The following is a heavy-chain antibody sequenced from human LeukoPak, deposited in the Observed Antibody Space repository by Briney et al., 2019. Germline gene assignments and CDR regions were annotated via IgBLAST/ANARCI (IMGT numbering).Heavy chain of an antibody. CDR2: INPNSGGT. J-gene: IGHJ4*02. D-gene: IGHD6-19*01. CDR1: GYSLIDYY. V-gene: IGHV1-2*02. CDR3: ARVIVGGIYGFYY. Sequence: ASVKVSCKPSGYSLIDYYIHWVRQAPGQGLEWMGWINPNSGGTTYAQKFQGRVTTTRDTSISTVYMELSRLRSDDTAMYYCARVIVGGIYGFYYWGQGTLVTVSS.